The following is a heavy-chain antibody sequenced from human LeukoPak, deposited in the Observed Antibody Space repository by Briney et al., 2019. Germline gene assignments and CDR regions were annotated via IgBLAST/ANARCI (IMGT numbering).Heavy chain of an antibody. CDR2: IYHSGST. V-gene: IGHV4-38-2*02. Sequence: PSETLSLTCTVSGYSISSGYYWGWIRQPPGKGLEWIGSIYHSGSTYYNPSLKSRVTISVDTSKNHFPLKLSSVTAADTAVYYCARDYYGSGTYHNDWFDPWGQGTLVTVSS. CDR1: GYSISSGYY. CDR3: ARDYYGSGTYHNDWFDP. J-gene: IGHJ5*02. D-gene: IGHD3-10*01.